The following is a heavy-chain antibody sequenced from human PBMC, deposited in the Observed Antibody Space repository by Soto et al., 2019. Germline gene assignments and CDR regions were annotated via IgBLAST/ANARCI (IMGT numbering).Heavy chain of an antibody. CDR3: ARGRVATIPDS. CDR1: GGTFSSYA. Sequence: QVQLVQTGAEVKKPGSSVKVSCKASGGTFSSYAISWVRQAPGQGLEWMGGIIPSFGTANYAQKFHGRVTITADEATSTAYMELRSLRSEETAVYYCARGRVATIPDSWGQGTLVNVSA. V-gene: IGHV1-69*01. D-gene: IGHD5-12*01. J-gene: IGHJ4*02. CDR2: IIPSFGTA.